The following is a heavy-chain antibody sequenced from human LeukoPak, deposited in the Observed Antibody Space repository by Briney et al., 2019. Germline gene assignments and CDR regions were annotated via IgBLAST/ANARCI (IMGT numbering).Heavy chain of an antibody. D-gene: IGHD3-22*01. CDR1: GYTFIRYY. J-gene: IGHJ4*02. Sequence: ASVKVSCKASGYTFIRYYMHWVRQAPGQGLEWMGIINPSGGSTSYAQKFQGRVTMTRDTSTSTVYMELSSLRSEDTAVYYCARGALNNDSSGYYPGYWGQGTLVTVSS. V-gene: IGHV1-46*01. CDR3: ARGALNNDSSGYYPGY. CDR2: INPSGGST.